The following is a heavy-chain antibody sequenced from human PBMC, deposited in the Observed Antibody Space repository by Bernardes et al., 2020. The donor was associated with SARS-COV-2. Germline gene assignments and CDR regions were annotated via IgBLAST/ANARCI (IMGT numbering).Heavy chain of an antibody. CDR2: ISAIGGST. J-gene: IGHJ4*01. V-gene: IGHV3-23*01. D-gene: IGHD3-22*01. Sequence: GGSLRLSCVASGFTFSNNAMTWVRQVPGKGLEWVSAISAIGGSTYYAESVKGRFTISRDNSKNTLFLQLGSLKSEDMAVYYCVRVGSGYDYWGHGTLVTVS. CDR1: GFTFSNNA. CDR3: VRVGSGYDY.